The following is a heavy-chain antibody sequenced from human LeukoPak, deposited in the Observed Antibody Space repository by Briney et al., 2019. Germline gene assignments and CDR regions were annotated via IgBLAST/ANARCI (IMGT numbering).Heavy chain of an antibody. J-gene: IGHJ4*02. Sequence: GGSLRLSCAASGFTFSSYSMNWVRQAPGKGLEWVSHITSSSGTIYYADSVKGRCTISRDNAKNSLYLQINGLRAEDTAVYYCPRGYYYAYHYWGQGTLVTVSS. CDR2: ITSSSGTI. D-gene: IGHD5-18*01. CDR3: PRGYYYAYHY. CDR1: GFTFSSYS. V-gene: IGHV3-48*01.